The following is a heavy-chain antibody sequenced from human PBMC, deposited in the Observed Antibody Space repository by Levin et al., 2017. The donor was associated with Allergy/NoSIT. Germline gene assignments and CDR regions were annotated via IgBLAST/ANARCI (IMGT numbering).Heavy chain of an antibody. CDR1: GFTFTSSA. Sequence: SVKVSCKASGFTFTSSAVQWVRQARGQRLEWIGWIVVGSGNTNYAQKFQERVTITRDMSTSTAYMELSSLRSEDTAVYYCAAIPSIAVAGPDYYYGMDVWGQGTTVTVSS. CDR2: IVVGSGNT. J-gene: IGHJ6*02. CDR3: AAIPSIAVAGPDYYYGMDV. D-gene: IGHD6-19*01. V-gene: IGHV1-58*01.